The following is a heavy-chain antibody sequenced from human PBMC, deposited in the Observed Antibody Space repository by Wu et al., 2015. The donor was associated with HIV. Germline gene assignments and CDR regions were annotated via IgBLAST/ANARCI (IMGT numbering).Heavy chain of an antibody. CDR2: ISAYNGNT. D-gene: IGHD6-19*01. Sequence: QVQLVQSGAEVKKPGASVKVSCKTSGFSFTTYGITWVRQAPGQGLEWMGWISAYNGNTKYAQKLQGRVTVTRDTSTSTAYMELRSLRSDDTAVYFCARGGWEIDYWGQGNPGHRLL. J-gene: IGHJ4*02. CDR3: ARGGWEIDY. V-gene: IGHV1-18*04. CDR1: GFSFTTYG.